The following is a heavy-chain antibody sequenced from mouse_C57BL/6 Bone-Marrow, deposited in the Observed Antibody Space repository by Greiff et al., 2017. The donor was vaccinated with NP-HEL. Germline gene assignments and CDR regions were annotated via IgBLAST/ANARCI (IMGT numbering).Heavy chain of an antibody. CDR2: IHPNSGST. V-gene: IGHV1-64*01. CDR1: GFTFTSYW. D-gene: IGHD4-1*01. CDR3: FLLGLYFDY. J-gene: IGHJ2*01. Sequence: QVQLQQPGAELVKPGASVKLSCKASGFTFTSYWMPWVKQRPGQGLEWIGMIHPNSGSTNYNEKFKSKATLTVDKSSSTAYMQLSSLTSEDSAVYYCFLLGLYFDYWGQGTTLTVSS.